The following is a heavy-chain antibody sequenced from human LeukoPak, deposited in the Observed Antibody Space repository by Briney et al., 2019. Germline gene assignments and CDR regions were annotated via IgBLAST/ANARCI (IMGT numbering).Heavy chain of an antibody. CDR3: AREGAMVRGVMGFDP. J-gene: IGHJ5*02. V-gene: IGHV4-59*01. D-gene: IGHD3-10*01. CDR2: IYYSGST. Sequence: SETLSLTCTVSGGSISSYYWSWIPQPPGKGLEWIGYIYYSGSTNYNPSLKSRVTISVDTSKNQFSLKLSSVTAADTAVYYCAREGAMVRGVMGFDPWGQGTLVTVSS. CDR1: GGSISSYY.